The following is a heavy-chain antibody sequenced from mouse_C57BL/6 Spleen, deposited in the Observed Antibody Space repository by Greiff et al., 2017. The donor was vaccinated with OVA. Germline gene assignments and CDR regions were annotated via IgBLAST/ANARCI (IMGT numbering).Heavy chain of an antibody. CDR2: ISYSGST. Sequence: VQLKQSGPGMVKPSQSLSLTCTVTGYSITSGYDWHWIRHFPGNKLEWMGYISYSGSTNYNPSLKSRISITHDTSKNHFFLKLNSVTTEDTATYYCARGGTGFAYWGQGTLVTVSA. D-gene: IGHD4-1*01. V-gene: IGHV3-1*01. J-gene: IGHJ3*01. CDR1: GYSITSGYD. CDR3: ARGGTGFAY.